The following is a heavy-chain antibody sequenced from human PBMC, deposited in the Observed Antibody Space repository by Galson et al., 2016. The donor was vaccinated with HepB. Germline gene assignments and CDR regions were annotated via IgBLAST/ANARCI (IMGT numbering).Heavy chain of an antibody. V-gene: IGHV4-39*01. D-gene: IGHD3-22*01. CDR3: ARHVGYYYSYWYFDL. Sequence: ETLSLTCTVPGGSISSSSYHWGWIRQPPGKGLEWIGSIYYSGSTYYNPSLKSRVTISVDTSKNQFSLKLSSVTAADTSVYYCARHVGYYYSYWYFDLWGRGTLVTVSS. J-gene: IGHJ2*01. CDR1: GGSISSSSYH. CDR2: IYYSGST.